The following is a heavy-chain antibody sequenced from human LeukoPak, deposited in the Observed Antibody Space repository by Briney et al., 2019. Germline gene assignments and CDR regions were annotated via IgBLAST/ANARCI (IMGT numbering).Heavy chain of an antibody. V-gene: IGHV4-4*07. CDR1: GGSISSYY. CDR3: ARGVSLGYCSGGSCYNRFDA. D-gene: IGHD2-15*01. J-gene: IGHJ5*02. Sequence: SETLSHTCTVSGGSISSYYWSWIRQPAGKGLEWIGRIYTSGSTNYNPSLKSRVTMSVDTSKNQFSLELSSLTAADTAVYYCARGVSLGYCSGGSCYNRFDAWGQGTLVTVSS. CDR2: IYTSGST.